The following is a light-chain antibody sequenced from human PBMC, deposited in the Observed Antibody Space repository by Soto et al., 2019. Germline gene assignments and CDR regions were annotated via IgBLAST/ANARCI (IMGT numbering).Light chain of an antibody. CDR3: QQYNNWPRAT. Sequence: EIVLTQSPGTLSLSPGERATLSCRASQSGSSTYLAWYQQKPGQAPRLLMFRTSSRATGFPARFSGSGSGTEFNLTISSLQSEDFGVYYCQQYNNWPRATFGGGTKVDIK. CDR1: QSGSSTY. V-gene: IGKV3-15*01. J-gene: IGKJ4*01. CDR2: RTS.